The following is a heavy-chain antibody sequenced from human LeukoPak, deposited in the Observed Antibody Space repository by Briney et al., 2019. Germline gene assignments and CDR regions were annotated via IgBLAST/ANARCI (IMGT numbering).Heavy chain of an antibody. CDR3: ARAVGNALVVVAATHLGY. J-gene: IGHJ4*02. CDR2: INAYNGNT. D-gene: IGHD2-15*01. Sequence: ASVKVSCKASGYTFTSYGISLVRQAHGQGLEWMGWINAYNGNTNYAQKLQGRVTMTTDTSTSTAYMELRSLRSDDTAVYYCARAVGNALVVVAATHLGYWGQGTLVTVSS. V-gene: IGHV1-18*01. CDR1: GYTFTSYG.